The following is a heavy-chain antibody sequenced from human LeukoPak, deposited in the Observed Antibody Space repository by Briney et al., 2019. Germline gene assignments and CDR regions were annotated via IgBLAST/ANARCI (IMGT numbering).Heavy chain of an antibody. D-gene: IGHD1-14*01. J-gene: IGHJ6*03. V-gene: IGHV3-23*01. Sequence: GGSLRLSCTASGFTFGDYAMSWVRQAPGKGLEWVSGLTGSGGNTYYTDSVKGRFTISRDNSKNTLYLQMNSLRAEDTAVYYCAKVGREPTAFYYYYMDVWGKGTTVTVSS. CDR3: AKVGREPTAFYYYYMDV. CDR1: GFTFGDYA. CDR2: LTGSGGNT.